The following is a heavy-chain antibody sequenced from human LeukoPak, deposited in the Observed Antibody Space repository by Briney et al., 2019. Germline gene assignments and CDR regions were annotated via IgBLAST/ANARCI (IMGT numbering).Heavy chain of an antibody. J-gene: IGHJ6*03. CDR3: ARDYYGSGSPYYYYMDA. CDR2: IHTSGST. D-gene: IGHD3-10*01. Sequence: PSETLSLTCTVSGVSIRSYYWSWIRQPAGKGLEWIGRIHTSGSTNYNPSLKSRVTMSVDTSKNQFSLKLSSVTAADTAVYYCARDYYGSGSPYYYYMDAWGKGTTVTISS. CDR1: GVSIRSYY. V-gene: IGHV4-4*07.